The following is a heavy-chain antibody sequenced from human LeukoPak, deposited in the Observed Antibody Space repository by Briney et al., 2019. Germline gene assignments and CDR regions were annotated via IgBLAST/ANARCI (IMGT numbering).Heavy chain of an antibody. V-gene: IGHV4-4*07. J-gene: IGHJ6*03. Sequence: SETLSLTCTVSGGSISSYYWSWIRQPAGKGLEWIGRIYTSGSTNYNPSLKSRVTIPVDKSKNQFSLKLSSVTAADTAVYYCARDWFSEYQLPHKLRYYYYYMDVWGKGTTVTVSS. CDR1: GGSISSYY. CDR2: IYTSGST. D-gene: IGHD2-2*01. CDR3: ARDWFSEYQLPHKLRYYYYYMDV.